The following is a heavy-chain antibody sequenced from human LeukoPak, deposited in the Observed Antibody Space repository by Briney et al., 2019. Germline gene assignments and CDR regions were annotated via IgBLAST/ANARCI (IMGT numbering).Heavy chain of an antibody. CDR3: ASGYDYYWYFDL. D-gene: IGHD5-12*01. J-gene: IGHJ2*01. V-gene: IGHV4-30-4*01. CDR1: GGSISSSNW. CDR2: IYYSGST. Sequence: SETLSLTSAVSGGSISSSNWWSWVRQPPGKGLEWIGYIYYSGSTYYNPSLKSRVTISVDTSKNQFSLKLSSVTAADTAVYYCASGYDYYWYFDLWGRGTLVTVSS.